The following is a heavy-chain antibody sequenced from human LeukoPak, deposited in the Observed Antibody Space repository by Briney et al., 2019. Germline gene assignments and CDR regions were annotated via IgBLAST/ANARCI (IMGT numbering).Heavy chain of an antibody. Sequence: SETLSLTCTVSGGSISSYYWSWIRQPPGKGLEWIGYIYYSGSTNYNPSLKSRVTISVDTSKNQFSLKLSSVIAADTAVYYCARRSSQWLQSVDAFDIWGQGTMVTVSS. CDR2: IYYSGST. CDR1: GGSISSYY. V-gene: IGHV4-59*08. CDR3: ARRSSQWLQSVDAFDI. D-gene: IGHD5-24*01. J-gene: IGHJ3*02.